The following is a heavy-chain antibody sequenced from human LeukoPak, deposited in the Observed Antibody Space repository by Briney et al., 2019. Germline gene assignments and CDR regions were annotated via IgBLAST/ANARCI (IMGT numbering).Heavy chain of an antibody. Sequence: ASVKVSCKASGYTFTSYGISWVRQAPGRGLEWMGWISAYNGNTNHAQKLQGRATMTTDTSTSTAYMELRSLRSDDTAVYYCAIYKAARPYYYYGMDVWGQGTTVTVSS. J-gene: IGHJ6*02. CDR3: AIYKAARPYYYYGMDV. CDR1: GYTFTSYG. CDR2: ISAYNGNT. D-gene: IGHD6-6*01. V-gene: IGHV1-18*01.